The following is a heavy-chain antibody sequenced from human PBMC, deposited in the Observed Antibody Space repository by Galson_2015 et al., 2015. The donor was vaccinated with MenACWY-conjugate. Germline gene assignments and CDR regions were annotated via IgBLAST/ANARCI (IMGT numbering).Heavy chain of an antibody. CDR1: GFTFNNYW. J-gene: IGHJ4*02. Sequence: SLRLPCAASGFTFNNYWMHWVRQPPGKGLEWISYIKADGSFSNYADSVKGRSTISTDNAKNMVYLQMDGLGDEDTAVYFCARDNNWSFDSWGQGTLVTVSS. D-gene: IGHD1-1*01. CDR2: IKADGSFS. V-gene: IGHV3-74*01. CDR3: ARDNNWSFDS.